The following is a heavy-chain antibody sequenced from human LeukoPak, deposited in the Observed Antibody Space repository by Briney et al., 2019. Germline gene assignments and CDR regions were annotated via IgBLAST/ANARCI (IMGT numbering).Heavy chain of an antibody. CDR2: TNTNTGNP. J-gene: IGHJ4*02. CDR1: GYTFTHYA. D-gene: IGHD3-22*01. V-gene: IGHV7-4-1*02. Sequence: ASVKVSCKASGYTFTHYAMNWVRQAPGQGLEWMGWTNTNTGNPTYAQGFTGRFVFSLDTSVSTAYLQISSLKAEDTAVYYCVTRDGVSSGFFNLDYWGQGTLVTVSS. CDR3: VTRDGVSSGFFNLDY.